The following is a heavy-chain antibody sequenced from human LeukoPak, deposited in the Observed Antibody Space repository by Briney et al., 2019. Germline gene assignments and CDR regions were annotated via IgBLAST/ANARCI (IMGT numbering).Heavy chain of an antibody. D-gene: IGHD3-22*01. J-gene: IGHJ5*02. CDR3: ARGLYDSSGYYTNWFDP. V-gene: IGHV5-51*01. Sequence: GESLQISCKGSGYSFTSYWIGWVRQMPGKGLEWMGIIYPGDSDTRYSPSFQGQVTISADKSISTAYLQWSSLKASDTAMYYCARGLYDSSGYYTNWFDPWGQGTLVTVSS. CDR1: GYSFTSYW. CDR2: IYPGDSDT.